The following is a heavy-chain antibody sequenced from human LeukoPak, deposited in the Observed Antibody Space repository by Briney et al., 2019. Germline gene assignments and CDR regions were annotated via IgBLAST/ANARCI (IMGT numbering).Heavy chain of an antibody. D-gene: IGHD3-3*01. CDR2: IYYSGST. J-gene: IGHJ6*02. CDR1: GGSISSSSYY. Sequence: PSETLSLTCTVSGGSISSSSYYWSWIRQPPGKGLEWIGYIYYSGSTNYNPSLKSRVTISVDTSKNQFSLKLSSVTAADTAVYYCARGITIFGVVINGMDVWGQGTTVTVSS. V-gene: IGHV4-61*01. CDR3: ARGITIFGVVINGMDV.